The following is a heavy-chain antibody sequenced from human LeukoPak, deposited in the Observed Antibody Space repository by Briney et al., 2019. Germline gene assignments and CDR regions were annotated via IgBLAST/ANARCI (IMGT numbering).Heavy chain of an antibody. Sequence: SETLSLTCTVSGGSISSYYWSWIRQPAGKGLEWIGRIYTSGSTNYNPSLKSRVTMSVDTSKNQFSLKLSSVTAADTAVYYRARVVPPPIIAVAGTYVLGAFDIWGQGTMVTVSS. CDR1: GGSISSYY. D-gene: IGHD6-19*01. J-gene: IGHJ3*02. CDR2: IYTSGST. CDR3: ARVVPPPIIAVAGTYVLGAFDI. V-gene: IGHV4-4*07.